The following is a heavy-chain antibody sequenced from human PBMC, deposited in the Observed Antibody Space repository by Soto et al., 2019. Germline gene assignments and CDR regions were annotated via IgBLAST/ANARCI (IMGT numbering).Heavy chain of an antibody. Sequence: SETLSLTCTVSGGSVSNGNYYWSWTRQPPGKGLEWIGYIHTTGSTNYNPSLKSRVTISADRSRNQFSLKVNSVTAADTAVYYCARGWDAGYWGQGTLVTVSS. CDR1: GGSVSNGNYY. CDR2: IHTTGST. J-gene: IGHJ4*02. CDR3: ARGWDAGY. D-gene: IGHD6-19*01. V-gene: IGHV4-61*01.